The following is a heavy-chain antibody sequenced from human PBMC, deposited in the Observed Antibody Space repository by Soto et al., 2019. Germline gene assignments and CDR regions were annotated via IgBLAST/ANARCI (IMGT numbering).Heavy chain of an antibody. J-gene: IGHJ4*02. CDR1: GFRFSTYW. Sequence: PWESLKISCQSSGFRFSTYWIAWVHQMPGKGLELMGAVYPGESLIKYRPSFEGRVTISVDKSIDTAYLQWDSLPTSDTAMYYCARPKYSSSWHPFDSWGQGTQVTVSS. D-gene: IGHD2-2*01. CDR2: VYPGESLI. V-gene: IGHV5-51*07. CDR3: ARPKYSSSWHPFDS.